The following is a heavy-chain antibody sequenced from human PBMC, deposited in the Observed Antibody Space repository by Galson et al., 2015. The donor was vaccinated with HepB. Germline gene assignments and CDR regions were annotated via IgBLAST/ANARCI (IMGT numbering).Heavy chain of an antibody. CDR2: ISGSGGTT. CDR1: GFTFSSYA. D-gene: IGHD1-26*01. V-gene: IGHV3-23*01. J-gene: IGHJ6*02. Sequence: LRLSCAASGFTFSSYAMTWVRQATGKGLEWVSTISGSGGTTYYADSVKGRFTISRDYSKNTLYLQMNSLRAEDTALYYCAKEGATLSRFYHYGMDVWGQGTTVTVSS. CDR3: AKEGATLSRFYHYGMDV.